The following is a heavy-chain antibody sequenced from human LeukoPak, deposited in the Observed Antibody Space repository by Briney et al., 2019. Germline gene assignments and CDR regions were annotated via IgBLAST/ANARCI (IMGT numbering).Heavy chain of an antibody. D-gene: IGHD3-10*01. CDR2: ISSSSSTI. CDR3: AKDRVTMVRGVITEGPY. J-gene: IGHJ4*02. CDR1: GFTFSSYS. V-gene: IGHV3-48*01. Sequence: PGGSLRLSCAASGFTFSSYSMNWVRQAPGKGLEWVSYISSSSSTIYYADSVKGRFTISRDNSKNTLYLQMNSLRAEDTAVYYCAKDRVTMVRGVITEGPYWGQGTLVTVSS.